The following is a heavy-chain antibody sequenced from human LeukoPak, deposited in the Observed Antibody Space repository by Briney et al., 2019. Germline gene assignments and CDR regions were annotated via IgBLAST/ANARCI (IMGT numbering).Heavy chain of an antibody. J-gene: IGHJ6*02. CDR2: IRGDGSST. V-gene: IGHV3-43*02. CDR3: AKVQYSSGWQEDNYYYGMDV. Sequence: GGSLRLSCAVSGFTFDDYAMHWVRQAPGKGLELVSLIRGDGSSTYYADSVKGRFTISRDNSKNSLYLQMNSLRTEDTALYYCAKVQYSSGWQEDNYYYGMDVWGQGTTVTVSS. CDR1: GFTFDDYA. D-gene: IGHD6-19*01.